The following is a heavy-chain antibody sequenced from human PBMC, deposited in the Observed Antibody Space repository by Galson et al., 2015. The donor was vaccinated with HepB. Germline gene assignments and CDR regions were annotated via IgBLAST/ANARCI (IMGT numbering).Heavy chain of an antibody. CDR1: GYSFTTYY. Sequence: SVKVSCKASGYSFTTYYMHWVRQAPGQGLEWMGIISPSGGSTSYAQKFQGRVTMTRDTSTSTVYMELSSLRSEDTAVYFCARDLIGYIGLWGQGTLVTVSS. CDR3: ARDLIGYIGL. CDR2: ISPSGGST. V-gene: IGHV1-46*01. D-gene: IGHD5-24*01. J-gene: IGHJ4*02.